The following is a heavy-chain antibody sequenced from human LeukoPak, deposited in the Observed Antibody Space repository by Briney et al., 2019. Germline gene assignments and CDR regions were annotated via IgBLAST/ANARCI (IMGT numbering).Heavy chain of an antibody. V-gene: IGHV3-23*01. Sequence: GGSLRLSCAASGFTFSSYAMSWVRQAPGKGLEWVSAISGSGGSTYYADSVKGRFTISRDNSKNTLYLQMNSLRAEDTAVYYCAKGIHYYDSSGYYYWGQGTLVTVSS. CDR1: GFTFSSYA. CDR3: AKGIHYYDSSGYYY. CDR2: ISGSGGST. D-gene: IGHD3-22*01. J-gene: IGHJ4*02.